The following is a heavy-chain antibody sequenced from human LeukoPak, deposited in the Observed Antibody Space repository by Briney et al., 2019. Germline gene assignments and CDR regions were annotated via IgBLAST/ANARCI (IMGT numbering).Heavy chain of an antibody. CDR2: IYPGDSDT. Sequence: GESLKISCKSSGYSFTDYWIGWVRQMPGEGLEWMGIIYPGDSDTRYSPSFQGQVIISADRSISTAYLQWSSLKASDTAMYYCATFYYYYGMDVWGQGTTVTVSS. J-gene: IGHJ6*02. CDR3: ATFYYYYGMDV. V-gene: IGHV5-51*01. CDR1: GYSFTDYW.